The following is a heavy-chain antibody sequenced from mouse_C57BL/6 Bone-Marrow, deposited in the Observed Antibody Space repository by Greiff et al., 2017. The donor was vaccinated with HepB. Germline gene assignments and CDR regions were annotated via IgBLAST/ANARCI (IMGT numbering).Heavy chain of an antibody. D-gene: IGHD2-3*01. J-gene: IGHJ4*01. CDR3: ARYDGRCYYAMDY. CDR2: IDPSDSYT. CDR1: GYTFTSYW. V-gene: IGHV1-50*01. Sequence: QVQLQQPGAELVKPGASVKLSCKASGYTFTSYWMQWVKQRPGQGLEWIGEIDPSDSYTNYNQKFKGKATLTVDTSSSTAYMQLSSLTSEDSAVYYCARYDGRCYYAMDYWGQGTSVTVSS.